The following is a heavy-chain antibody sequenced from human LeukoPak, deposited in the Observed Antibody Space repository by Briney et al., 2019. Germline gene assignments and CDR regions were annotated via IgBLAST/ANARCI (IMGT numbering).Heavy chain of an antibody. CDR3: ARATYYDSSGYYRGYFDY. V-gene: IGHV3-48*03. CDR2: ISYSGSTI. D-gene: IGHD3-22*01. CDR1: GFSLSSFE. Sequence: PGGSLRLSCAASGFSLSSFEMNWVRQAPGKGLEWVSYISYSGSTIYYADSVRGRFTISRDNAKNLLYLQMDSLRAEDTAVYYCARATYYDSSGYYRGYFDYWGQGTLVTVSS. J-gene: IGHJ4*02.